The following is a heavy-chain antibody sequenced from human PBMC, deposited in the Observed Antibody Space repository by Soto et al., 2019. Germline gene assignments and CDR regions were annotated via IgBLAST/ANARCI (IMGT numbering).Heavy chain of an antibody. CDR1: GFSFSSYA. CDR3: ARDMYSSDYFVKWFEP. CDR2: ISHDGINK. J-gene: IGHJ5*02. V-gene: IGHV3-30-3*01. D-gene: IGHD6-19*01. Sequence: QVRLVKSRGGVVQPGRSLRLSCTASGFSFSSYAMYWFRQPPGKGLEWVAVISHDGINKHYADSVKGRVTVSRDNSNHSLDLQLNSLRGEDTAMYYCARDMYSSDYFVKWFEPWGQGTLVTVSS.